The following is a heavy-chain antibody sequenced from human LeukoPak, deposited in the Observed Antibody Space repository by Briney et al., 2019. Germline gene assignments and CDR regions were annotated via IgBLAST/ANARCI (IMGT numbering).Heavy chain of an antibody. D-gene: IGHD6-13*01. CDR2: ISAYNGNT. CDR3: ARPMQQLVPYAAFDI. CDR1: GYTFTSYG. V-gene: IGHV1-18*01. J-gene: IGHJ3*02. Sequence: ASVKVSCKASGYTFTSYGISWVRQAPGQGLEWMGWISAYNGNTNYAQKLQGRVTMTTDTSTSTAYMELRSLRSDDTAVYYCARPMQQLVPYAAFDIWGQGTMVTVSS.